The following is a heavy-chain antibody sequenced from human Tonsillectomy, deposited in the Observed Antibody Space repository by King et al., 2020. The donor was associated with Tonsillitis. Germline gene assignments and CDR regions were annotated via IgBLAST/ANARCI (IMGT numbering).Heavy chain of an antibody. CDR2: FDPADGET. J-gene: IGHJ6*02. CDR1: GYTLTELS. D-gene: IGHD6-19*01. Sequence: QLVQSGAEVKKPGASVKVSCKISGYTLTELSVHWVRQAPGKGPEWMGGFDPADGETFYAQKFQGRGTITADTSTHTAFLEVSSLTSEETAVYYCASDRGAVAHMFYQYGMDVWGQGTTVTVSS. V-gene: IGHV1-24*01. CDR3: ASDRGAVAHMFYQYGMDV.